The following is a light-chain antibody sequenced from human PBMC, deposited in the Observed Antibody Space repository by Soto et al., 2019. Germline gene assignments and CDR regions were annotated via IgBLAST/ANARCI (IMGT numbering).Light chain of an antibody. J-gene: IGKJ1*01. CDR3: QQSLSFPPT. V-gene: IGKV1-12*01. CDR1: QAIDSW. Sequence: DTPMTQSPSSVSSSAGDRVTITCRESQAIDSWLASYQQKPGEAPKLLLFTGSLLHSGIPPRFSGSGSGTDFTLTISSLQPEDFADYYCQQSLSFPPTFGQGTKV. CDR2: TGS.